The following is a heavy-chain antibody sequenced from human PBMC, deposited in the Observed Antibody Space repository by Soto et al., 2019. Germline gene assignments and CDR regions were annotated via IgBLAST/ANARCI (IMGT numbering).Heavy chain of an antibody. CDR3: ARGERKVNWRPYFDT. V-gene: IGHV4-59*01. D-gene: IGHD1-26*01. CDR1: GDSLSLYY. CDR2: IYSTGSS. J-gene: IGHJ5*02. Sequence: SETLSLTCTVSGDSLSLYYWSWIRLSPGKGLEWIGYIYSTGSSNQNPSLRDRVAVSADASKNQFYLTLSSMTAADTAVYYCARGERKVNWRPYFDTWGQGIQVTVSS.